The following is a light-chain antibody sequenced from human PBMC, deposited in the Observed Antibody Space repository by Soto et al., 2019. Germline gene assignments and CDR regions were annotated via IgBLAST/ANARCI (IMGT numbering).Light chain of an antibody. CDR1: QSISYK. V-gene: IGKV1-5*01. CDR3: QHYNSYSEA. Sequence: SQSISYKLAWYQHKPGKAPKLLIYDASGLQSGVPSRFSGSGSGTEFTLTISSLQPDDFATYFCQHYNSYSEAFGQGTKVDIK. J-gene: IGKJ1*01. CDR2: DAS.